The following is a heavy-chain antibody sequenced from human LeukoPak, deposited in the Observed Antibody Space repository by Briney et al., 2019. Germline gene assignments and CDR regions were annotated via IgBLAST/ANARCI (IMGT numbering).Heavy chain of an antibody. J-gene: IGHJ4*02. CDR3: ARWRTTYLDY. CDR1: GYTFTGYY. Sequence: ASVKVSCKASGYTFTGYYMHWVRQAPGQGLGWMGWINPNSGGTNYAQKFQGWVTMTRDTSISTAYMELSSLRPEDTAVYYCARWRTTYLDYWGQGTLVTVSS. V-gene: IGHV1-2*04. CDR2: INPNSGGT. D-gene: IGHD1/OR15-1a*01.